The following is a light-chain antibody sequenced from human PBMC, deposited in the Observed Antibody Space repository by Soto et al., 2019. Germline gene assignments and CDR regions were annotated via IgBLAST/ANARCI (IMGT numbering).Light chain of an antibody. Sequence: NIDKWLAWYQQKPGKAPNLLICDASDLQEGVPSRFSGSGSGTEFTLTISSLQPDDCAIYYCQQYNNESYTFGQGTKVDIK. V-gene: IGKV1-5*01. CDR1: NIDKW. J-gene: IGKJ2*01. CDR2: DAS. CDR3: QQYNNESYT.